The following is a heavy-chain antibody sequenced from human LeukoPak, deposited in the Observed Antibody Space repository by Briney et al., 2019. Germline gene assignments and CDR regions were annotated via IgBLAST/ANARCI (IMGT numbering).Heavy chain of an antibody. J-gene: IGHJ1*01. V-gene: IGHV3-23*01. CDR2: ISGSGGST. CDR3: AKTEIEYSSGWPFQH. D-gene: IGHD6-19*01. Sequence: AISGSGGSTYYADSVKGRFTISRDNSKNTLYLQMNSLRAEDTAVYYCAKTEIEYSSGWPFQHWGQGTLVTVSS.